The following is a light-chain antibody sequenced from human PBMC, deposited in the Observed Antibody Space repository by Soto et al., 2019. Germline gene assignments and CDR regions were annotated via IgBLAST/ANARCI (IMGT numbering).Light chain of an antibody. Sequence: EIVLTQSPGTLSLSPGERATLSCRASRSVSSSYLAWYQQKSGQAPRLLIYGASNRATGIPARFSASGSGTDFTLTISDVQPEDFALYYCHQRQSWPRTFGQGTKVDIK. V-gene: IGKV3-20*01. CDR3: HQRQSWPRT. J-gene: IGKJ1*01. CDR2: GAS. CDR1: RSVSSSY.